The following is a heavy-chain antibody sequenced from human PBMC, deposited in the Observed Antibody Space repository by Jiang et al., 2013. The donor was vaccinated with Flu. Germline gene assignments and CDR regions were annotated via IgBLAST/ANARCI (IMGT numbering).Heavy chain of an antibody. Sequence: GAEVKKPGASVKVSCKASGYTFTGYYMHWVRQAPGQGLEWMGWINPNSGGTNYAQKLQGRVTMTTDTSTSTAYMELRSLRSDDTAVYYCARDLWYYGSGNYYPFDYWGQGTLVTVSS. J-gene: IGHJ4*01. CDR3: ARDLWYYGSGNYYPFDY. CDR1: GYTFTGYY. CDR2: INPNSGGT. V-gene: IGHV1-2*02. D-gene: IGHD3-10*01.